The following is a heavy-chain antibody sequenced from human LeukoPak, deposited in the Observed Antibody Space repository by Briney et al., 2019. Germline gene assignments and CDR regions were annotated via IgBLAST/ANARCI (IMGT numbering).Heavy chain of an antibody. D-gene: IGHD3-22*01. CDR1: GFTFSSYG. J-gene: IGHJ4*02. Sequence: GGSLRLSCAASGFTFSSYGMHWVRQAPGKGLEWVAFIRYDGSNKYYADSVKGRFTISRDNSKNTLYLQMNSLRAEDTAVYYCAKGAITMIVVDPDKYYFDYWGQGTLVTVSS. V-gene: IGHV3-30*02. CDR2: IRYDGSNK. CDR3: AKGAITMIVVDPDKYYFDY.